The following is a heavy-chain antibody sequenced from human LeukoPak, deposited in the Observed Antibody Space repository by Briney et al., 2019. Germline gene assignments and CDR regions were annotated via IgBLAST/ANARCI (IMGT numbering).Heavy chain of an antibody. D-gene: IGHD2-2*01. V-gene: IGHV3-7*01. CDR2: IKQDGSEK. Sequence: GGSLRLSCAASGFTFSSYWMSWVRQAPGKGLEWVANIKQDGSEKYYVDSAKGRFTISRDNAKNSLYLQMNSLRAEDTAVYYCARGLYCSSTSCPPLSYYYMDVWGKGTTVTVSS. CDR3: ARGLYCSSTSCPPLSYYYMDV. J-gene: IGHJ6*03. CDR1: GFTFSSYW.